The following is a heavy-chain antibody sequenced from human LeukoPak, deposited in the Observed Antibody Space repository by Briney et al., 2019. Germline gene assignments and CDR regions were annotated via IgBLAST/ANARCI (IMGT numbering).Heavy chain of an antibody. CDR1: GFTVSSNY. V-gene: IGHV3-66*01. J-gene: IGHJ4*02. D-gene: IGHD5-24*01. Sequence: GGSLRLSRAASGFTVSSNYMSWVRQAPGKGLEWVSVIYSGGSTYYADSVKGRFTISRDNSKNTLHLQMNSLRAEDTAVHYCARGMAGYFDYWGQGTLVTVSS. CDR3: ARGMAGYFDY. CDR2: IYSGGST.